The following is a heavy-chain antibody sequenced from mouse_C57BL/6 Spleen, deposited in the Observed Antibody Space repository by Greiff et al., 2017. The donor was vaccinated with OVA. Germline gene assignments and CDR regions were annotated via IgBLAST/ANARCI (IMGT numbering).Heavy chain of an antibody. D-gene: IGHD1-1*01. CDR1: GYTFTSYD. CDR2: IYPRDGST. CDR3: AREEDLGHYYGSSHWYFDV. V-gene: IGHV1-85*01. Sequence: QVQLKESGPELVKPGASVKLSCKASGYTFTSYDINWVKQRPGQGLEWIGWIYPRDGSTKYNEKFKGKATLTVDTSSSTAYMELHSLTSEDSAVYFCAREEDLGHYYGSSHWYFDVWGTGTTVTVSS. J-gene: IGHJ1*03.